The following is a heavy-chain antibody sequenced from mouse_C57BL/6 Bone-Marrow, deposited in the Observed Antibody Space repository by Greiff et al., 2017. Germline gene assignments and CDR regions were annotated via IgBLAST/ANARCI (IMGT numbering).Heavy chain of an antibody. D-gene: IGHD3-3*01. CDR2: IDPENGDT. Sequence: EVQLQQSGAELVRPGASVKLSCTASGFNIKDDYMHWVKQRPEQGLEWIGWIDPENGDTEYASKFQGKATITADTSSNTAYLQLRSLTSEDTAVYYCTSDSLVYWFAYGGQGTLVIVSA. CDR3: TSDSLVYWFAY. J-gene: IGHJ3*01. V-gene: IGHV14-4*01. CDR1: GFNIKDDY.